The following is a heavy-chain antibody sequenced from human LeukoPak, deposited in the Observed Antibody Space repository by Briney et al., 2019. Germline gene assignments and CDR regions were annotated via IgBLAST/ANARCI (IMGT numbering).Heavy chain of an antibody. V-gene: IGHV3-30*02. CDR3: AKDRDYDLWSGYYED. Sequence: PGGSLRLSCAASGFTFSSYGMHWVRQAPGKGLEWVAVIWYGGSNKYYADSVKGRFTISRDNSKNTLYLQMNSLRAEDTAVYYCAKDRDYDLWSGYYEDWGQGTLVTVSS. CDR2: IWYGGSNK. CDR1: GFTFSSYG. D-gene: IGHD3-3*01. J-gene: IGHJ4*02.